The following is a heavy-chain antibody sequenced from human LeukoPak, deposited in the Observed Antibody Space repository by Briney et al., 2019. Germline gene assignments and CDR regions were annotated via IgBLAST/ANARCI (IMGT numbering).Heavy chain of an antibody. CDR2: IIPILGIA. Sequence: GASVKVSCKASGGTFSSYAISWVRQAPGQGLEWMGRIIPILGIANYAQKFQGRVTITADESTSTAYTELSSLRSEDTAVYYCARSIGYCSSTSCPGSFDPWGQGTLVTVSS. V-gene: IGHV1-69*04. J-gene: IGHJ5*02. CDR3: ARSIGYCSSTSCPGSFDP. CDR1: GGTFSSYA. D-gene: IGHD2-2*01.